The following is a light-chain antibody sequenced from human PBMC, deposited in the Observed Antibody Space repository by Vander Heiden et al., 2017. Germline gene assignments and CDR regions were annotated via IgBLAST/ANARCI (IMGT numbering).Light chain of an antibody. J-gene: IGKJ2*01. CDR1: QRISTN. Sequence: IQLSQSPSSLSASVGDRVTITCRASQRISTNLNWYQQKAGKAPKLLISAASTLQSGVPSRFSGSNSGKEFTLTIGDLKPDDWATFYCQQSYTRPRTFGHGTKVEIK. V-gene: IGKV1-39*01. CDR2: AAS. CDR3: QQSYTRPRT.